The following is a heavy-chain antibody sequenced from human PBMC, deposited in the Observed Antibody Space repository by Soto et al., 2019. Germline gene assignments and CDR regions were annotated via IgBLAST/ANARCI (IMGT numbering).Heavy chain of an antibody. V-gene: IGHV1-69*12. J-gene: IGHJ5*02. CDR1: GGTFSSYA. CDR3: ARDRSDDVDTAELGWFDP. D-gene: IGHD5-18*01. CDR2: IIPIFGTA. Sequence: QVQLVQSGAEVKKPGSSVKVSCKASGGTFSSYAISWVRQAPGQGLEWMGGIIPIFGTANYAQKFQGRVTITADESTSTAYMELSSLRSEDTAVYYCARDRSDDVDTAELGWFDPWVQGTLVTVSS.